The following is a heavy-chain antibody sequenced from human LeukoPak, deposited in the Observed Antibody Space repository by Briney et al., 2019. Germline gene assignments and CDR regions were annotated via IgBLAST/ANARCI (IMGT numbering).Heavy chain of an antibody. V-gene: IGHV3-74*01. CDR3: VRSLERFGTRDY. J-gene: IGHJ4*02. Sequence: GGSLRLSCAASGFSLTGYWMHWVRQAAGKGLVWVARMNSAGTTINYADSVRGRFTISRDNAKKSLFLQMNSLTAEDTGLYYCVRSLERFGTRDYWGQGTLVTVSS. CDR1: GFSLTGYW. CDR2: MNSAGTTI. D-gene: IGHD3-10*01.